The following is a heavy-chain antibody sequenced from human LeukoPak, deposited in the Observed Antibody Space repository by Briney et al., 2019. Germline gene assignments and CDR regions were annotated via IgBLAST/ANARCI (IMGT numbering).Heavy chain of an antibody. Sequence: SETLSLTCTVSGGSISSSSYYWGWIRQPPGKGLEWIGSIYYSGSTYYNPSLKSRVTISVDTSKNQFSLKLSSVTAAGTAVYYCARHKYSGSLRGLNWFDPWGQGTLVTVSS. D-gene: IGHD1-26*01. CDR3: ARHKYSGSLRGLNWFDP. CDR2: IYYSGST. J-gene: IGHJ5*02. V-gene: IGHV4-39*01. CDR1: GGSISSSSYY.